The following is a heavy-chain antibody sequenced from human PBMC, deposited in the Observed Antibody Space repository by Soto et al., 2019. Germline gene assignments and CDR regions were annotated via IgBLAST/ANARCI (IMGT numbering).Heavy chain of an antibody. CDR2: RSYDGSNK. D-gene: IGHD3-3*01. CDR3: SLPRADGDYYGMDV. J-gene: IGHJ6*02. V-gene: IGHV3-30-3*01. Sequence: QVQLVESGGGVVQPGRSLRLSCAASGFTFSSYAMHWVRQAPGKGLEWVADRSYDGSNKYYADSVKGRFTISIDNSKNPLSLQMNSLRAEDKAVYYCSLPRADGDYYGMDVWGQGTTVTVSS. CDR1: GFTFSSYA.